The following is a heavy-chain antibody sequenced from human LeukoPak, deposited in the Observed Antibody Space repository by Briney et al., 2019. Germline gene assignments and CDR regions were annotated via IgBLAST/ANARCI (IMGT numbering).Heavy chain of an antibody. D-gene: IGHD1-1*01. CDR3: ARRQGTTLSFDY. CDR1: GYXFTSYG. V-gene: IGHV1-18*01. CDR2: IYAYNGNT. J-gene: IGHJ4*02. Sequence: ASVKVSCKASGYXFTSYGFSWVRQAPGQGLEWMGWIYAYNGNTNYAQKLQGGVTMTTETSTSTAYMELRSLRFDDTAVYYCARRQGTTLSFDYWGQGTLVTVSS.